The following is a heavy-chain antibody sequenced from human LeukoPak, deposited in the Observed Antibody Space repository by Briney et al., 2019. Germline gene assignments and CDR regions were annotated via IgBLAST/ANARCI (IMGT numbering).Heavy chain of an antibody. CDR3: ARARSYYGSEDWFDP. V-gene: IGHV1-2*02. Sequence: ASVKVSCKASGYTFTGYYMHWVRQAPGQGLEWMGWINPNSGGTNYAQKLQGRVTMTTDTSTSTAYMELRSLRSDDTAVYYCARARSYYGSEDWFDPWGQGTLVTVSS. CDR1: GYTFTGYY. J-gene: IGHJ5*02. D-gene: IGHD3-10*01. CDR2: INPNSGGT.